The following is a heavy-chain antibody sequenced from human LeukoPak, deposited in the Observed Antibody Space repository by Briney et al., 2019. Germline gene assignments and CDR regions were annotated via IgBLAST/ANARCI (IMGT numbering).Heavy chain of an antibody. J-gene: IGHJ4*02. Sequence: GGSLRLSCAASGFTFSSYSMNWVRQAPRKGLEWVSSISSSSSYIYYADSVKGRFTISRDNAKNSLYLQMNSLRAEDTVVYYCARDQVVPAAFDYWGQGTLVTVSS. V-gene: IGHV3-21*01. CDR3: ARDQVVPAAFDY. CDR1: GFTFSSYS. CDR2: ISSSSSYI. D-gene: IGHD2-2*01.